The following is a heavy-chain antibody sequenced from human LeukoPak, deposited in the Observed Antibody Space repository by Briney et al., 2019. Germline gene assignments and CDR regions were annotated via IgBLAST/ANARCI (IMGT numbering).Heavy chain of an antibody. Sequence: GGSLRLSCAASGFTFSSYGIHWVRQAPGKGLEWVAVISSDGRTTYYADSVKGRFTISRDNSKNTLYLQMNSLRAEDTAVYYCAKTRPLDSSSWSHGDYWGQGTLVTVSS. D-gene: IGHD6-13*01. CDR3: AKTRPLDSSSWSHGDY. V-gene: IGHV3-30*18. CDR1: GFTFSSYG. CDR2: ISSDGRTT. J-gene: IGHJ4*02.